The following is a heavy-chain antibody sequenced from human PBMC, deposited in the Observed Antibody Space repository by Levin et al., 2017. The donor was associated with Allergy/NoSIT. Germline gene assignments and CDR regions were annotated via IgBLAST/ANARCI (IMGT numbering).Heavy chain of an antibody. D-gene: IGHD2-15*01. CDR3: ARDRVVASSGTFYYYGMAV. V-gene: IGHV4-59*01. Sequence: PSETLSLTFVVSGGSISSYHWSWIRQPPGKGLEWIGYIYYSGSTNYNPSLKSRVTISVDTSKNQFSLTLNSVTAADTGVYYCARDRVVASSGTFYYYGMAVWGQGTTVTVSS. J-gene: IGHJ6*02. CDR2: IYYSGST. CDR1: GGSISSYH.